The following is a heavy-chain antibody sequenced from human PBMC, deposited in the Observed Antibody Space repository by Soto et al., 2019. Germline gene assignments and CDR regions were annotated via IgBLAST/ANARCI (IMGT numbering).Heavy chain of an antibody. CDR1: GYTFTSYG. CDR3: ARVWVVADPRESYRYYGMDV. V-gene: IGHV1-18*04. CDR2: ISAYNGNT. Sequence: GASVKVSCKASGYTFTSYGISWVRQAPGQGLEWMGWISAYNGNTNYAQKLQGRVTMTTDTSTSTAYMELRSLRSDDTAVYYCARVWVVADPRESYRYYGMDVWGQGTTVTVSS. J-gene: IGHJ6*02. D-gene: IGHD5-12*01.